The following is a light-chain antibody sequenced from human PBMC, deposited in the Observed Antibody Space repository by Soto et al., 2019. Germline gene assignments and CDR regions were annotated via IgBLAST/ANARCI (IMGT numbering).Light chain of an antibody. CDR3: LQVNSYPVVT. V-gene: IGKV1-9*01. J-gene: IGKJ4*01. CDR2: GAS. Sequence: IQLTQSPSSLSASVGDRVTITCRSSQAIGSYLAWYQQKPGKAPSLLIYGASTLQTGISSRFSGSGSGTEFSLTISNLQPEDFATYYCLQVNSYPVVTFGGGTKVEVK. CDR1: QAIGSY.